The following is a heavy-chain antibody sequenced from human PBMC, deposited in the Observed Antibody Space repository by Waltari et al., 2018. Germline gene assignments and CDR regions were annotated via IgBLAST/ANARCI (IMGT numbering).Heavy chain of an antibody. V-gene: IGHV4-39*07. Sequence: QLQLQESGPGLVKPSETLSLTCTVSGGSIRSSSYYWGWIRQPPGKGLEWIGCIYYSGSTYYNPSLKSRVTISVDTSKNQFSLKLSSVTAADTAVYYCASKPIYYDSSGYNYWGQGTLVTVSS. CDR1: GGSIRSSSYY. D-gene: IGHD3-22*01. J-gene: IGHJ4*02. CDR3: ASKPIYYDSSGYNY. CDR2: IYYSGST.